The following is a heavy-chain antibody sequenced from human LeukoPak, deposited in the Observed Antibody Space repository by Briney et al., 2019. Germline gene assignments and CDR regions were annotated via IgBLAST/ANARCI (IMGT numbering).Heavy chain of an antibody. Sequence: SETLSLTCTVSGGSISSSTYYWGWIRQPPGKGLEWIGSISYSGTTYYNPSLKSRVTISVDTSKNQFSLKLSSVTAADTAVYYCATPDLVRGVIWGQGTLVTVSS. J-gene: IGHJ4*02. CDR1: GGSISSSTYY. CDR3: ATPDLVRGVI. D-gene: IGHD3-10*01. V-gene: IGHV4-39*07. CDR2: ISYSGTT.